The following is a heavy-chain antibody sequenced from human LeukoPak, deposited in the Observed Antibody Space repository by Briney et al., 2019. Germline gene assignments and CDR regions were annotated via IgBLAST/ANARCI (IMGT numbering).Heavy chain of an antibody. D-gene: IGHD3-22*01. CDR1: EFTFNSYS. Sequence: GGSLRLSCAASEFTFNSYSFNWIRQPPGGRLECVSSISSGITYIYYSDSVKGRFTVSRDNAKNSLFLQMNNLRAEDTAVYYCARDPFYYDAAGSDDYWGQGTLVTASS. J-gene: IGHJ4*02. CDR3: ARDPFYYDAAGSDDY. CDR2: ISSGITYI. V-gene: IGHV3-21*01.